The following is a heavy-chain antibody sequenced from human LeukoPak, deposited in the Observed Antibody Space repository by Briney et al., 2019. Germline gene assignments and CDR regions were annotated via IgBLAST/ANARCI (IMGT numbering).Heavy chain of an antibody. CDR2: ISYDGSNK. CDR3: ATPWVPAAIHGMDV. CDR1: GFTFSSYG. J-gene: IGHJ6*02. V-gene: IGHV3-30*03. Sequence: PGGSLRLSCAASGFTFSSYGMHWVRQAPGKGLEWVAVISYDGSNKYYADSVKGRFTISRDNSKNTLYLQMNSLRAEDTAVYYCATPWVPAAIHGMDVWGQGTTVTVSS. D-gene: IGHD2-2*01.